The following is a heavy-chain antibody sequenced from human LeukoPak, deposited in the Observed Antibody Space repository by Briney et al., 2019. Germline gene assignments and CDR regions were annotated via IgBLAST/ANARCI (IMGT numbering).Heavy chain of an antibody. CDR3: ATHRSDYVWGSYRFAFDY. D-gene: IGHD3-16*02. CDR2: INPSGGST. V-gene: IGHV1-46*01. J-gene: IGHJ4*02. CDR1: GYTFTSYY. Sequence: ASVTVSCKASGYTFTSYYMHWVRQAPGQGLELMGIINPSGGSTSYAQKFQGRVTMTRDTSTSTVYMELSSLRSEDTAVYYCATHRSDYVWGSYRFAFDYWGQGTLVTVSS.